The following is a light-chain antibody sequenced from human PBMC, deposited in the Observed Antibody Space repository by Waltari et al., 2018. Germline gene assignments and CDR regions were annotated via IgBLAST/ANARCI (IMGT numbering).Light chain of an antibody. V-gene: IGKV3-15*01. CDR3: QQYNKWWT. CDR1: QSVGSN. J-gene: IGKJ1*01. CDR2: GAS. Sequence: EVVMTQSPVTLSVSPGERATLACRASQSVGSNLAWYQQKPGQAPRLLSYGASTRATGIPARFSGSGSGTEFTLTISSLQSEDFAVYYCQQYNKWWTFGQGTKVEIK.